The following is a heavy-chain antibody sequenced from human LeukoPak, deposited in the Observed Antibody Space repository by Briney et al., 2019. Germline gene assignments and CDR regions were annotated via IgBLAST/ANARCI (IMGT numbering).Heavy chain of an antibody. CDR3: ATHDPRGGPPFYFDH. CDR2: FDPEDRET. V-gene: IGHV1-24*01. J-gene: IGHJ4*02. D-gene: IGHD3-10*01. Sequence: ASVKVSCKVSGNSLHELRIHWVRQAPGKGLVWMGGFDPEDRETYYAQDFQGRVIMTGGTPTAYMELSSLTEEDTAVYYCATHDPRGGPPFYFDHWGQGTPVTVSS. CDR1: GNSLHELR.